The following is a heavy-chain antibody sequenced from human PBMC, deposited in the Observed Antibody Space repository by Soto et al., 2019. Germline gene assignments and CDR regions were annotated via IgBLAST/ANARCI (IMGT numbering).Heavy chain of an antibody. CDR3: ARGWTGDWYCDL. CDR2: IYYSGST. J-gene: IGHJ2*01. CDR1: GGSISSGGYY. Sequence: QVQLQESGPGLVKPSQTLSLTCTVSGGSISSGGYYWSWIRQHPGKGLEWNGYIYYSGSTYYNPSLQSPLTISVDTSKNQFSLKLSSVTAADTAVYYCARGWTGDWYCDLWGRGTLVTVSS. D-gene: IGHD7-27*01. V-gene: IGHV4-31*01.